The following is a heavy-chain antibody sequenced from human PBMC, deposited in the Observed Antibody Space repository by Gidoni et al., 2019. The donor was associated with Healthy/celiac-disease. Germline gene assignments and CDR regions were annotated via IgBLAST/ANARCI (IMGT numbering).Heavy chain of an antibody. CDR3: AKTPTYYYDSSGYDTPFDY. CDR1: GFTFSSYA. Sequence: EVQLVESGGGLVQPGGSLRLSCAASGFTFSSYAMSWVRQAPGKGLEWVSAISGSGGSTYYEDSVKGRFTISRDNSKNTLYLQMNSLRAEDTAVYYCAKTPTYYYDSSGYDTPFDYWGQGTLVTVSS. V-gene: IGHV3-23*04. D-gene: IGHD3-22*01. J-gene: IGHJ4*02. CDR2: ISGSGGST.